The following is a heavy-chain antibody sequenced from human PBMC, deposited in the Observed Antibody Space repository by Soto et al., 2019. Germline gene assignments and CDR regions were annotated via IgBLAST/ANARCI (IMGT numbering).Heavy chain of an antibody. CDR3: ARFMITFGGVIVEPYFDY. D-gene: IGHD3-16*02. V-gene: IGHV1-18*01. CDR2: ISAYNGNT. CDR1: GYTFTSYG. J-gene: IGHJ4*02. Sequence: GASVKVCCKASGYTFTSYGISWVRQAPGQGLEWMGWISAYNGNTNYAQKLQGRVTMTTDTSTSTAYMELRSLRSDDTAVYYCARFMITFGGVIVEPYFDYWGQGTLVTVSS.